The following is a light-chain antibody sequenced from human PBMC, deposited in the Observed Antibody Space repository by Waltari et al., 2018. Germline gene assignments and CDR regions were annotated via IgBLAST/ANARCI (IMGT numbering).Light chain of an antibody. Sequence: DIQMTQSPSPLSASVGDTVTITCRASQSISSWLAWYQQKPGTAPKLLIYKASTLESGVPSRFSGSGSGTEFTLTINSLQPDDFATYYCQQYNGYWTFGQGTKVEIK. CDR3: QQYNGYWT. J-gene: IGKJ1*01. CDR2: KAS. V-gene: IGKV1-5*03. CDR1: QSISSW.